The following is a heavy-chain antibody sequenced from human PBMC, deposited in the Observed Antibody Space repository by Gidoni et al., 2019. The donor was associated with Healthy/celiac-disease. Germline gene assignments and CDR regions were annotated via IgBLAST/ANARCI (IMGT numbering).Heavy chain of an antibody. CDR1: GGSISSYY. J-gene: IGHJ4*02. V-gene: IGHV4-59*08. CDR3: ARHVIRLEWLSFDY. CDR2: IYYSGST. D-gene: IGHD3-3*01. Sequence: QVQLQESGPGLVKPSETLSLTCTVSGGSISSYYWSWIRQPPGKGLEWIGYIYYSGSTNYNPSLKSRVTISVDTSKNQFSLKLSSVTAADTAVYYCARHVIRLEWLSFDYWGQGTLVTVSS.